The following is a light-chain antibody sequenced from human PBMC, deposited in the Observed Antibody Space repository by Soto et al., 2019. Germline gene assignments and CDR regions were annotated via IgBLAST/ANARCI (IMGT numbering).Light chain of an antibody. CDR1: QSMRSN. V-gene: IGKV3-15*01. Sequence: EIVMTQSPATVSLSPGERATLSCRASQSMRSNVAWYQQKPGQAPRLLIHDASSRATGVPARFSGSGSGTEFVLTISSLQSEDFAIYYCQQYDAWPFTFGGGTKVDIK. J-gene: IGKJ4*01. CDR3: QQYDAWPFT. CDR2: DAS.